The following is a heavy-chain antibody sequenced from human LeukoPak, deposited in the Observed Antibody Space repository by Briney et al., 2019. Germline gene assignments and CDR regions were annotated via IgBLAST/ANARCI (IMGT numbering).Heavy chain of an antibody. Sequence: GGSLRLSCAASGFTFNDYEMNWVRRAPGKGLEWVSYISSSGSTIYYADSVKGRFTISRDNAKNSLYLQMNSLRAEDTAVYYCARVRSPLRIFDYWGQGTLVTVSS. V-gene: IGHV3-48*03. CDR3: ARVRSPLRIFDY. CDR1: GFTFNDYE. CDR2: ISSSGSTI. D-gene: IGHD2/OR15-2a*01. J-gene: IGHJ4*02.